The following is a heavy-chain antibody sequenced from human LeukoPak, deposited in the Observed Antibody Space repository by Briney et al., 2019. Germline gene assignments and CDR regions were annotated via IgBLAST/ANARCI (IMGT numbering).Heavy chain of an antibody. J-gene: IGHJ4*02. CDR1: GGSFSGYY. CDR3: ARIFGYDSSGYYHHDFDY. D-gene: IGHD3-22*01. CDR2: INHSGST. Sequence: SETLSLTCAVYGGSFSGYYWSWIRQPPRRGLDWVGEINHSGSTNYNPSLKSRATISVDTSKNQFSLKRSSVTAADTAVYYCARIFGYDSSGYYHHDFDYWGQGTLVTVSS. V-gene: IGHV4-34*01.